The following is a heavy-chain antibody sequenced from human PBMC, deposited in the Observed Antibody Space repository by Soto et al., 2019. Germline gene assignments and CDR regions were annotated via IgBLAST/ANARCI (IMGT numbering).Heavy chain of an antibody. J-gene: IGHJ4*01. Sequence: GGSLRLSCEASGFTISGCSMNWVRQAPGKGLEWLAYITIRTGNTVYADSVRGRFTISADNAENSVFLQMNSLRDEDTAVYFCVRDRDIYRDMVHADLWGQGTLVTVLL. CDR3: VRDRDIYRDMVHADL. D-gene: IGHD5-18*01. V-gene: IGHV3-48*02. CDR2: ITIRTGNT. CDR1: GFTISGCS.